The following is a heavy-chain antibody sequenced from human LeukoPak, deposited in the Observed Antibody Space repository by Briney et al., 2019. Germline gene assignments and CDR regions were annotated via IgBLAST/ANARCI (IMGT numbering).Heavy chain of an antibody. CDR2: ISSSSSTI. V-gene: IGHV3-48*04. CDR1: GFTFSSYG. D-gene: IGHD1-26*01. CDR3: ARIGGTFSSEVDQ. J-gene: IGHJ4*02. Sequence: GGSLRLSCAASGFTFSSYGMHWVRQAPGKGLEWVSYISSSSSTIYYADSVEGRFTISRDNAKNSLYLQMNSLRAEDTAVYYCARIGGTFSSEVDQWGQGTLVTVSS.